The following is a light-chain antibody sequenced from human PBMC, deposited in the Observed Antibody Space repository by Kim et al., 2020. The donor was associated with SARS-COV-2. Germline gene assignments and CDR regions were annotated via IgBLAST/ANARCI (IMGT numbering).Light chain of an antibody. J-gene: IGLJ3*02. CDR1: SSNIGSNT. V-gene: IGLV1-44*01. CDR3: AAWDDSLNGPV. Sequence: GQRVTISCCGSSSNIGSNTVNWYQQLQGTAPKLRIYSNNQRPSGVPDRFSGSKSGTSASLAISGLQSEDEDDYDCAAWDDSLNGPVFGGGTKLTVL. CDR2: SNN.